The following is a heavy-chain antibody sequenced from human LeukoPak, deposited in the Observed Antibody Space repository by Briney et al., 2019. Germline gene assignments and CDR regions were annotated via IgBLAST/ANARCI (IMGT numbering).Heavy chain of an antibody. CDR1: GYSFTTYW. CDR3: ARRGYDSGSYFNY. V-gene: IGHV5-10-1*01. D-gene: IGHD3-22*01. CDR2: IDPGDSET. Sequence: GESLKISCKTSGYSFTTYWISWVRQMPGKGLECMGRIDPGDSETNYSPSLQGHVTISADKSISTAYLQWSSLTASDTAMYYCARRGYDSGSYFNYWGQGTLVTVSS. J-gene: IGHJ4*02.